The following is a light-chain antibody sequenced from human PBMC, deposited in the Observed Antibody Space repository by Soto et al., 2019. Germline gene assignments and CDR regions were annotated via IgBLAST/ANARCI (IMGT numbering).Light chain of an antibody. CDR3: QQYSSYWT. CDR2: DAS. Sequence: IQMTQSPSTLSASVGDRVIITCRASQSISGWLAWYQQKPGKAPKFLIYDASNLESGVPSRFSGSGSGTEFTLTISSLQPDDFATYYCQQYSSYWTFGQGTKVEIK. CDR1: QSISGW. V-gene: IGKV1-5*01. J-gene: IGKJ1*01.